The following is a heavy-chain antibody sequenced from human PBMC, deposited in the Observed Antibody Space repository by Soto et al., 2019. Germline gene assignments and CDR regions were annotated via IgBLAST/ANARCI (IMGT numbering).Heavy chain of an antibody. Sequence: PGGSLRLSCAASGFTFSNYNMNWVRQAPGKGLEWVASISTRSHYIYYADSLKGRFTISRDNAKNSVDLQMNSLKTEDTAVYYCTTDVDTAMVPDAFDIWGQGTMVTVSS. V-gene: IGHV3-21*03. J-gene: IGHJ3*02. CDR2: ISTRSHYI. CDR1: GFTFSNYN. D-gene: IGHD5-18*01. CDR3: TTDVDTAMVPDAFDI.